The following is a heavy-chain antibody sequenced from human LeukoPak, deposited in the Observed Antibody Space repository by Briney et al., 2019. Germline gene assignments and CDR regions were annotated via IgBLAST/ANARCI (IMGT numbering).Heavy chain of an antibody. CDR3: ARDKSRDDILTGSXFQY. V-gene: IGHV3-7*01. CDR1: GFTFSSYW. J-gene: IGHJ4*02. CDR2: IKEDGSEK. Sequence: GGSLRLSCAASGFTFSSYWMSWVRQAPGKGLEWVANIKEDGSEKYYVASVKGRFTISRDNAKNSLFLEMNSLRAEDTAVYYCARDKSRDDILTGSXFQYWGQGALVTVSS. D-gene: IGHD3-9*01.